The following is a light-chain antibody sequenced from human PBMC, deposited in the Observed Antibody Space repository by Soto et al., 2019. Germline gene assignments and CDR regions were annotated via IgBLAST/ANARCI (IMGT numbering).Light chain of an antibody. V-gene: IGKV3-20*01. Sequence: ELVLTQSPGTLSWAPGEPSTLSCRASQTVNSDYLAWFQQRPGQAPRLLIFATSRRATDIPDRFSGSGSGTDLTLAIRRLEPEDFAVHYCLIHKSYVWTCGQGTKVDIK. J-gene: IGKJ1*01. CDR3: LIHKSYVWT. CDR1: QTVNSDY. CDR2: ATS.